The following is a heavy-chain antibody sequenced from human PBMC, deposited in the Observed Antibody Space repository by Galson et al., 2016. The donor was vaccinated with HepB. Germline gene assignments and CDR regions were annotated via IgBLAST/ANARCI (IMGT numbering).Heavy chain of an antibody. CDR1: GFTFSNYW. D-gene: IGHD1-1*01. J-gene: IGHJ2*01. V-gene: IGHV3-7*03. CDR2: IKQDGSEK. Sequence: SLRLSCAASGFTFSNYWMTWVRQAPGKGLEWVANIKQDGSEKYYVDSVKGRFTISRDHAKNSLYVQMNSLRAEDTAVYYCAVHLGNWGRGTLVTVSS. CDR3: AVHLGN.